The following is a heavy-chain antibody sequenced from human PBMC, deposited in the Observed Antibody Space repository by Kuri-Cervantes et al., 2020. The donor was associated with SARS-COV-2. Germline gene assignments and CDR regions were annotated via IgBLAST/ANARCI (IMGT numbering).Heavy chain of an antibody. CDR2: IIPIFGTA. CDR3: ARDGYNFRFDY. V-gene: IGHV1-69*06. J-gene: IGHJ4*02. Sequence: SVKVSCKASGGTFSSYTISWVRQAPGQGLEWMGGIIPIFGTANYAQKFQGRVTITADKSTSTAYMELSSPRSEDTAVYYCARDGYNFRFDYWGQGTLVTVSS. D-gene: IGHD5-24*01. CDR1: GGTFSSYT.